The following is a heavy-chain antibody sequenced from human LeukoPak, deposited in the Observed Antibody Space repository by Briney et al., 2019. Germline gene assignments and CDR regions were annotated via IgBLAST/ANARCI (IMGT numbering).Heavy chain of an antibody. CDR1: GGTFNTFT. J-gene: IGHJ3*02. D-gene: IGHD3-22*01. CDR2: IIPIFGTA. Sequence: ASVKVSCKVSGGTFNTFTISWVRQAPGQGLEWMGGIIPIFGTANYAQKFQGRVTITADESTSTAYMEQSSLRSEDTAVYYCARVGDYYDSSGYYQDDAFDIWGQGTMVTVSS. CDR3: ARVGDYYDSSGYYQDDAFDI. V-gene: IGHV1-69*01.